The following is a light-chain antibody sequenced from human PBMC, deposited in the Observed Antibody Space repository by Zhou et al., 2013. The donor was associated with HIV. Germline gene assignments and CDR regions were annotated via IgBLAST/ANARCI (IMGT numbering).Light chain of an antibody. J-gene: IGKJ2*04. CDR1: QSVGYE. CDR2: DAS. CDR3: QQYGTSPRS. V-gene: IGKV3-11*01. Sequence: EIVLTQSPGTLSLSPGERATLSCRASQSVGYELAWYQHKRGQAPSLIIYDASNRATGAPARFSGSGSGTDFTLTISSLEPEDFAAYYCQQYGTSPRSFGQGTNLEIK.